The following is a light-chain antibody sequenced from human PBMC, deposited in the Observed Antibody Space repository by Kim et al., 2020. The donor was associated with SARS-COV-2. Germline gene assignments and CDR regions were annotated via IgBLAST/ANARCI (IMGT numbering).Light chain of an antibody. J-gene: IGLJ3*02. CDR3: SAWDDTLDGPV. CDR2: LNN. Sequence: GQRVTISCSGCSSNIGGNTVDWYKQFPGKAPKLLIHLNNQRPSGVPDRFSGSKSGTSASLAISGLHSEDEADYYCSAWDDTLDGPVFGGGTQLTVL. V-gene: IGLV1-44*01. CDR1: SSNIGGNT.